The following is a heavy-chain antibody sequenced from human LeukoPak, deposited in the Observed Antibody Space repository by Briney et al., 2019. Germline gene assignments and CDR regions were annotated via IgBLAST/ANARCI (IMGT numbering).Heavy chain of an antibody. CDR2: INPSGGRT. J-gene: IGHJ5*02. CDR1: GYTFTSYY. D-gene: IGHD1/OR15-1a*01. Sequence: ASVKVSCKASGYTFTSYYIHWVRQAPGQGLEWMGLINPSGGRTNYAQKFQGRVTMTRDTSTSTVYMELRSLRSDDTAVYYCARTQTTQGTRYNWFDPWGQGTLVTVSS. CDR3: ARTQTTQGTRYNWFDP. V-gene: IGHV1-46*01.